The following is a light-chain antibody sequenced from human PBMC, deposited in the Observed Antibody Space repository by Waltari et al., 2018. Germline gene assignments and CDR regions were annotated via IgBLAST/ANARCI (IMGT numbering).Light chain of an antibody. Sequence: QSVLTQPPSVSGAPGQRVTISCTGSSSSIGADYDGPWYQRLPGTAPKLLIFGNNIRPSGVPDRFSASKSGTSASLAITGLQAEDEADYYCQSYDRSLSGWVFGGGTKLTVL. CDR3: QSYDRSLSGWV. CDR1: SSSIGADYD. CDR2: GNN. V-gene: IGLV1-40*01. J-gene: IGLJ3*02.